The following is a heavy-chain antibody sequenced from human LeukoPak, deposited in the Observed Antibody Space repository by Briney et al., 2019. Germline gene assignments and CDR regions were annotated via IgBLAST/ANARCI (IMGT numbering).Heavy chain of an antibody. Sequence: GGSLRLSCAASGFTFSIYSLNWVRQAPGKGLEWVAYIGRSGDRTTKYADSVKGRFTISRDNADNSLFLQMNSLRAEDTAVYYCAVPPLSGSGSSRPLAGVDVWGQGTTVTVSS. J-gene: IGHJ6*02. CDR2: IGRSGDRTT. CDR3: AVPPLSGSGSSRPLAGVDV. V-gene: IGHV3-48*04. CDR1: GFTFSIYS. D-gene: IGHD3-10*01.